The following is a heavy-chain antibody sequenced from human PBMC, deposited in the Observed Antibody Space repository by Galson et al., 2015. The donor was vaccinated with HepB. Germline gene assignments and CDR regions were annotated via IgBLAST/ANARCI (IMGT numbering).Heavy chain of an antibody. D-gene: IGHD3-10*01. V-gene: IGHV3-30-3*01. J-gene: IGHJ6*02. CDR2: ISYDGAEK. CDR1: GFTFNNYA. CDR3: VRGGFAEVEFYYGAMDV. Sequence: SLRLSCAGSGFTFNNYAIHWVRQAPGKGLEWVAVISYDGAEKDYGDSVRGRFTISRDKSINKVFLELKSLSPVDTAVYFCVRGGFAEVEFYYGAMDVWGQGTTVTVSS.